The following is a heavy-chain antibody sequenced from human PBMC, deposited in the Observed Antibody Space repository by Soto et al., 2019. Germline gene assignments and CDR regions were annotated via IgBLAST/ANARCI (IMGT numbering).Heavy chain of an antibody. CDR2: ISDDGLNK. Sequence: GGSLRLSCASSGFTFRTYAMAWVRQATGKGLEWVAGISDDGLNKDYADPVKGRFYISRDNSKNTLYLHMNSLRAEDTAVYYCARDLNYCGGDCYTPPWGQGTLVTVSS. J-gene: IGHJ5*02. V-gene: IGHV3-33*08. CDR3: ARDLNYCGGDCYTPP. D-gene: IGHD2-21*02. CDR1: GFTFRTYA.